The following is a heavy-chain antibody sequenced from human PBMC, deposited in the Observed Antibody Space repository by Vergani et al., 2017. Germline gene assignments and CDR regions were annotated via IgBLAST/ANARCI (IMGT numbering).Heavy chain of an antibody. CDR3: ASARCIETCYMSNWLDS. D-gene: IGHD3-9*01. J-gene: IGHJ5*01. CDR2: IKSDGSIT. Sequence: VQLVESGGGVVQPGRSLRLSCSASGFSFNSYWMHWVRQVPGKGLLWVSRIKSDGSITAYADSVKGRFTISRDNAQNTLYLQMNSLRVEDTGVYYCASARCIETCYMSNWLDSWGQGTLVTVSS. V-gene: IGHV3-74*02. CDR1: GFSFNSYW.